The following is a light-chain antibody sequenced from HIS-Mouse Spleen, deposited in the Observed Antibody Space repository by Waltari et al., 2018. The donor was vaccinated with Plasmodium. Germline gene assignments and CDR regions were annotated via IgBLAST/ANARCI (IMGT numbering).Light chain of an antibody. J-gene: IGLJ3*02. CDR1: SFPKKY. CDR2: EDS. CDR3: YSTDSSGNHRV. Sequence: SYELTQPPSVSVSPGQTARITCSRDSFPKKYAYWYQQKSGPPPVLVIYEDSKRPSGIPERFSGSSSGTMATLTISGAQVEDEADYYCYSTDSSGNHRVFGGGTKLTVL. V-gene: IGLV3-10*01.